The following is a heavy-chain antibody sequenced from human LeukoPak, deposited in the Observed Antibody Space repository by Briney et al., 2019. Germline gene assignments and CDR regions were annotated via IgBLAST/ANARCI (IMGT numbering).Heavy chain of an antibody. Sequence: PGGSLRLSCAASGFTVSSNYMSWVRQAPGKGLEWVSVIYSGGSTYYADSVEGRFTISRDNSKNTLYLQMNSLRAEDTAVYYCARVGYDSSGYDYWGQGTLVTVSS. D-gene: IGHD3-22*01. CDR2: IYSGGST. CDR3: ARVGYDSSGYDY. V-gene: IGHV3-53*01. J-gene: IGHJ4*02. CDR1: GFTVSSNY.